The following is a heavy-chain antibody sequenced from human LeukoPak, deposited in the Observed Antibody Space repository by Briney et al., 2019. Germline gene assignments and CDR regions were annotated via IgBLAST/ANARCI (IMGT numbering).Heavy chain of an antibody. Sequence: PRGSLRRSCAASGFTLTSYEMNWVRQAPGKGLGWVSYISSSGSTISYADSVKGRFTISGDNAKTSLYLQMNSLRAEDTAVYYCAREIRTMVVTPNFDYWGQGTLVTVSS. CDR1: GFTLTSYE. CDR2: ISSSGSTI. V-gene: IGHV3-48*03. J-gene: IGHJ4*02. CDR3: AREIRTMVVTPNFDY. D-gene: IGHD4-23*01.